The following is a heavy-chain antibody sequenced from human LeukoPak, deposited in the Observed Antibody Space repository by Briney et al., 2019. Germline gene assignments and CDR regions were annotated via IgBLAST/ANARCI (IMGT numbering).Heavy chain of an antibody. V-gene: IGHV4-30-2*01. D-gene: IGHD1-14*01. CDR2: IYHSGST. J-gene: IGHJ3*02. CDR1: GGSISSGGYY. Sequence: SETLSLTCTVSGGSISSGGYYWSWIRQPPGKGLGWIGYIYHSGSTYYIPSLKSRVTISVDRSKNQFSLKLSSVTAADTAMYYCARRPQGTAFDIWGQGTMVTVSS. CDR3: ARRPQGTAFDI.